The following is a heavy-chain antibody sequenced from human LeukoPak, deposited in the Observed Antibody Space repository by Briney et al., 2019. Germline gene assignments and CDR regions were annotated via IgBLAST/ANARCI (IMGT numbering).Heavy chain of an antibody. CDR3: ARVLAVAGSSILRS. J-gene: IGHJ5*02. D-gene: IGHD6-13*01. Sequence: GGSLRLSCAASGFTFSSYWMHWVRQAPGKALVWVSRINSDGSSTDYADSVKGRFTISRDNAKNTLYLQMNSLRAEDTAVYYCARVLAVAGSSILRSWGQGTLVTVPS. V-gene: IGHV3-74*01. CDR2: INSDGSST. CDR1: GFTFSSYW.